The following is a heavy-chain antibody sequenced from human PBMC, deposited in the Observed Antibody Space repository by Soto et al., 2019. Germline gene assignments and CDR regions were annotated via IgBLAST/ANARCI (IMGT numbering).Heavy chain of an antibody. J-gene: IGHJ3*02. Sequence: GASVKVSFKASGGTFSSYAISWVRQAPGQGLEWMGGIIPIFGTANYAQKFQGRVTITADESTSTAYMELSSLRSEDTAVYYCARDLGSGSYTAFDIWGQGTMVTVS. CDR3: ARDLGSGSYTAFDI. CDR1: GGTFSSYA. D-gene: IGHD3-10*01. V-gene: IGHV1-69*13. CDR2: IIPIFGTA.